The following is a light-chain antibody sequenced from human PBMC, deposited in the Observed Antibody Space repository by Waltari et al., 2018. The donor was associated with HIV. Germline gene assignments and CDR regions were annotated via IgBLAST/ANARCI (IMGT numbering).Light chain of an antibody. Sequence: QSALTQPRSVSGSPGQSVTISCTETRSDVGGYNYVSWYQQHPGKAPKVMIYDVSKRPSGGPDRFSGSKSGNTASLTISGLQAEDEADYYCCSYAGSYIWVFGGGTKLTVL. V-gene: IGLV2-11*01. CDR3: CSYAGSYIWV. CDR2: DVS. J-gene: IGLJ3*02. CDR1: RSDVGGYNY.